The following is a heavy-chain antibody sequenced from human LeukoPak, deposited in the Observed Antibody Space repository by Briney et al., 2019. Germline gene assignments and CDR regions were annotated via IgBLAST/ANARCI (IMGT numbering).Heavy chain of an antibody. D-gene: IGHD5-18*01. CDR3: ARVAWIQLWFDRWYFDY. V-gene: IGHV3-7*01. CDR1: GFTFSSYW. CDR2: IKQDGSEK. Sequence: GGSLRLSCAASGFTFSSYWMSWVRQAPGKGLEWVANIKQDGSEKYYVDSVKGRFTISRDNAKNSLYLQMNSLRAEDTGVYYCARVAWIQLWFDRWYFDYWGQGTLVTVSS. J-gene: IGHJ4*02.